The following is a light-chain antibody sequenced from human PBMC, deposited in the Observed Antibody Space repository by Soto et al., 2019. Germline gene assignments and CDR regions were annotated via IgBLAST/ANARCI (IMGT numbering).Light chain of an antibody. Sequence: DIQMTQSPSTLSASVGDRVTITCRASQSISSWLAWYQQKPGKAPKLLIYKASSLESGVPSRFSGSGSGTEFTLTISSLQPEDVATYYCQQCKVAPFTFGGGTKVDIK. CDR2: KAS. V-gene: IGKV1-5*03. CDR1: QSISSW. CDR3: QQCKVAPFT. J-gene: IGKJ4*01.